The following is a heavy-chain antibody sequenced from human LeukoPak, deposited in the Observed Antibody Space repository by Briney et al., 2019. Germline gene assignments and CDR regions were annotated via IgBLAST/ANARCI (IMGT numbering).Heavy chain of an antibody. CDR1: GFSFRTSW. Sequence: GGSLRLSCAASGFSFRTSWMHWVRQAPGKGLVWVSRINFDGSSTSYADCVKGRFTFSRHNMKNTLWLQMHSLRVEDTAVYSCVRDDTNSWSVDSWGQGILVT. CDR3: VRDDTNSWSVDS. V-gene: IGHV3-74*01. CDR2: INFDGSST. J-gene: IGHJ4*02. D-gene: IGHD6-13*01.